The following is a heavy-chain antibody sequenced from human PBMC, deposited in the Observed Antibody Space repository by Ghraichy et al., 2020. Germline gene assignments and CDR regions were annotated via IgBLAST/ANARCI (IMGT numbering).Heavy chain of an antibody. CDR2: INPKSGAT. J-gene: IGHJ4*02. CDR3: ARAPSYSDSWYYLDY. D-gene: IGHD6-13*01. Sequence: SVKVSCKASGYPFTGYYMHWVRQAPGQGPEWMGRINPKSGATTFTQKFQDRVTMTRDTSITTAYMELSGLTSDDTAVYYCARAPSYSDSWYYLDYWGQGTLVTVSS. V-gene: IGHV1-2*06. CDR1: GYPFTGYY.